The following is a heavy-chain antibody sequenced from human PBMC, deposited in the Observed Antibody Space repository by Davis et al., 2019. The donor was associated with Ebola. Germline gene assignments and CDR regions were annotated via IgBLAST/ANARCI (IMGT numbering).Heavy chain of an antibody. CDR3: ARDPGGMSVARFDY. J-gene: IGHJ4*02. CDR2: ISAYNGNT. Sequence: ASVKVSCKASGYTFTSYGISWVRQAPAQGLEWMGWISAYNGNTNYAQKLQGRVTMTTDTSTSTAYMELRSLRSDDTAVYYCARDPGGMSVARFDYWGQGTLVTVSS. D-gene: IGHD3-16*01. V-gene: IGHV1-18*01. CDR1: GYTFTSYG.